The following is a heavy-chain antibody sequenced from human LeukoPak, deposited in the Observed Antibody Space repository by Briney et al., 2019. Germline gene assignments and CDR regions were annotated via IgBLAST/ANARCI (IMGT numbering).Heavy chain of an antibody. CDR1: GGSFSGYY. V-gene: IGHV4-34*01. J-gene: IGHJ4*02. CDR2: INHSGST. Sequence: SETLSLTCAVYGGSFSGYYWSWIRQPPGKGLEWIGEINHSGSTNYNPSLKSRVTISVDTSKNQFSLKVSLVTAADTAVYYCARVFHDSSGYPFDYWGQGTLVTVSS. CDR3: ARVFHDSSGYPFDY. D-gene: IGHD3-22*01.